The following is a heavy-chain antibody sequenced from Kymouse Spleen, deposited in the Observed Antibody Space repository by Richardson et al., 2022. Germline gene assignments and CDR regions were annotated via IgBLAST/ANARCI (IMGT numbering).Heavy chain of an antibody. D-gene: IGHD1-7*01. CDR3: ASLRYNWNYVGYYYYGMDV. CDR1: GFTFSSYS. CDR2: ISSSSSYI. Sequence: EVQLVESGGGLVKPGGSLRLSCAASGFTFSSYSMNWVRQAPGKGLEWVSSISSSSSYIYYADSVKGRFTISRDNAKNSLYLQMNSLRAEDTAVYYCASLRYNWNYVGYYYYGMDVWGQGTTVTVSS. J-gene: IGHJ6*02. V-gene: IGHV3-21*03.